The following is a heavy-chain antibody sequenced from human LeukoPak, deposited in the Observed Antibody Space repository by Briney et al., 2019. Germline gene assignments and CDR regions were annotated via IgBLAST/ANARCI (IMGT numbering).Heavy chain of an antibody. Sequence: GGSLRLSCAASGFTFSSYSMNWVRKAPGKGLEWVSSISSSSSYIYYTDSVKGRFTISRDNAKNSLYLQMNSLRAEDTAVYYCARGPMDILTGYLNNWFDPWGRGTLVTVSS. CDR1: GFTFSSYS. D-gene: IGHD3-9*01. J-gene: IGHJ5*02. CDR3: ARGPMDILTGYLNNWFDP. V-gene: IGHV3-21*01. CDR2: ISSSSSYI.